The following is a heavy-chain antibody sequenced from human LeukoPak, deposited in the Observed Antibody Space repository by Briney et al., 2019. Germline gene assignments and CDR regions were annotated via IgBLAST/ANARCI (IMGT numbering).Heavy chain of an antibody. CDR1: GFTFSTYE. Sequence: GGSLRLSCAASGFTFSTYEMNWVRQAPGKGLEWVASINPDGSEKYSVDSVKGRFTISRDNAKNSLYLQMNSLRAEDTAVYYCARDRGYSSFDYWGQGTLVTVSS. V-gene: IGHV3-7*01. J-gene: IGHJ4*02. D-gene: IGHD6-19*01. CDR2: INPDGSEK. CDR3: ARDRGYSSFDY.